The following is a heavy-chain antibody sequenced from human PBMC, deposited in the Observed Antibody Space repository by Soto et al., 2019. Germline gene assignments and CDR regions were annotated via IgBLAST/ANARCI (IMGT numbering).Heavy chain of an antibody. CDR3: ARVNVSYTTESDS. CDR1: GFTFSSYS. Sequence: PGRSLRLSCAASGFTFSSYSMNFVRQAPGKGLEWLSYISSTSSTIYYEDSVKGRFTVSRDNVKNSVYLKMNSLRDDDTALYYCARVNVSYTTESDSWAQGTLVTVSS. J-gene: IGHJ4*02. CDR2: ISSTSSTI. D-gene: IGHD1-26*01. V-gene: IGHV3-48*02.